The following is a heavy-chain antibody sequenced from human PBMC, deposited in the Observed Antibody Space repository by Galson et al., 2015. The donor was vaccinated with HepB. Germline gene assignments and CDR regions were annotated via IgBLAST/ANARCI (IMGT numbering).Heavy chain of an antibody. D-gene: IGHD4-17*01. CDR3: AREALSGDLDY. J-gene: IGHJ4*02. Sequence: SLRLSCAASGFTFSRYSMNWVRQAPGKGLEWVSSISSSSSYIYYADSVKGRFTISRDNAKNSLYLQMNSLRAEDTAVYYCAREALSGDLDYWGQGTLVTVSS. CDR1: GFTFSRYS. CDR2: ISSSSSYI. V-gene: IGHV3-21*01.